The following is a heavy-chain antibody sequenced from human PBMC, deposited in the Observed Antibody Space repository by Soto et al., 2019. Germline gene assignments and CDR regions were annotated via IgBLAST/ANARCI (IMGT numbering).Heavy chain of an antibody. Sequence: SETLYLTCAVSGYSISSGYYWGWIRQPQGRGLEWIGSVYPSGSTYYNPSLRSRVTISVDKSKNQFSLKLRSVTAADTALYYCARAPVDFYYIDYWCQAXLVTVSS. D-gene: IGHD5-12*01. CDR3: ARAPVDFYYIDY. CDR2: VYPSGST. CDR1: GYSISSGYY. V-gene: IGHV4-38-2*01. J-gene: IGHJ4*02.